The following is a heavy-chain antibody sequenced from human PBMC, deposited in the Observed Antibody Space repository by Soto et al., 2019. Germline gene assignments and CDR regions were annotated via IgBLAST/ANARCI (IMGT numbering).Heavy chain of an antibody. D-gene: IGHD3-3*01. CDR1: GGTFSSYA. J-gene: IGHJ5*02. V-gene: IGHV1-69*13. CDR2: IIPIFGTA. Sequence: SVKVSCKASGGTFSSYAISWVRQAPGQGLEWMGGIIPIFGTANYAQKFQGRVTITADESTSTAYMELSSLRSEDTAVYYCAGGITIFGVVPDNWFDPWGQGTLVTVSS. CDR3: AGGITIFGVVPDNWFDP.